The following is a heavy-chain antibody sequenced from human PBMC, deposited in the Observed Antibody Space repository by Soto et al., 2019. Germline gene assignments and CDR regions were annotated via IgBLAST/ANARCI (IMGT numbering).Heavy chain of an antibody. D-gene: IGHD3-10*01. V-gene: IGHV4-34*01. CDR2: INHSGST. CDR3: ARGPRYYGSGSYRVYGMDV. J-gene: IGHJ6*02. CDR1: GGSFSGYY. Sequence: PSETLSLTCAVYGGSFSGYYWSWIRQPPGKGLEWIGEINHSGSTNYNPSLKSRVTISVDTSKNQFSLKLSSVTAADTAVYYCARGPRYYGSGSYRVYGMDVWGQGTTVTVS.